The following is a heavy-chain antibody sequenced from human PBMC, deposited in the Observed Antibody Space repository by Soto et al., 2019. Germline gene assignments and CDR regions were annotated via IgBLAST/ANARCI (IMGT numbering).Heavy chain of an antibody. V-gene: IGHV3-74*03. J-gene: IGHJ4*02. Sequence: PGGSLRLSCAASGFSFSNYWMNWVRQVPGKELVWVSRLSPDGSTTKYADSVRGRVTISRDNAKNMVYLQMNSLRAEDTAVYDFVRDWSYGFDGSRPSWGQGTLVPGSS. CDR2: LSPDGSTT. CDR1: GFSFSNYW. CDR3: VRDWSYGFDGSRPS. D-gene: IGHD5-18*01.